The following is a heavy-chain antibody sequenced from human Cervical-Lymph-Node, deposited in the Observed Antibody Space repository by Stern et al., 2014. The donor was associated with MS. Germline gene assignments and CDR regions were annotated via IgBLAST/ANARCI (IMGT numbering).Heavy chain of an antibody. Sequence: VQLGQSGAEVKKPGESLKISCKGSGYSFTANWIAWVRQMPGKGLEWMGIIYPGDSDTTYSPSFRGQVTISADKSISTAYLQWSSLKASDTAMYYCARDYGDYAFDYWGQGTLVTVSS. CDR2: IYPGDSDT. V-gene: IGHV5-51*01. D-gene: IGHD4-17*01. CDR1: GYSFTANW. J-gene: IGHJ4*02. CDR3: ARDYGDYAFDY.